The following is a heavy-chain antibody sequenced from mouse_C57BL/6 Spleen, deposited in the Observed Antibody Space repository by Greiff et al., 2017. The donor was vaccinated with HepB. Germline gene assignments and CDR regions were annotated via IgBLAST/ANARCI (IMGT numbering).Heavy chain of an antibody. D-gene: IGHD2-2*01. CDR2: ISDGGSYT. CDR3: ARDMATGEIDY. V-gene: IGHV5-4*01. CDR1: GFTFSSYA. Sequence: EVQRVESGGGLVKPGGSLKLSCAASGFTFSSYAMSWVRQTPEKRLEWVATISDGGSYTYYPDNVKGRFTISRDNAKNNLYLQMSHLKSEDTAMYYCARDMATGEIDYWGQGTTLTVSS. J-gene: IGHJ2*01.